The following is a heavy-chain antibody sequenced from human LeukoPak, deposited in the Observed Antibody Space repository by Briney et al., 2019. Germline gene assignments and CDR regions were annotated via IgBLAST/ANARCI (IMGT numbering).Heavy chain of an antibody. CDR3: ARGFVSDRPDRPVP. CDR2: INHSGST. V-gene: IGHV4-34*01. CDR1: GGSFSGYY. D-gene: IGHD1-14*01. Sequence: SETLSLTCAVYGGSFSGYYWSWIRQPPGKGLEWIGEINHSGSTNYNPSLKSRVTISVDTSKNQFSLKPSSVTAADTAVYYCARGFVSDRPDRPVPWGQGTLVTVSS. J-gene: IGHJ5*02.